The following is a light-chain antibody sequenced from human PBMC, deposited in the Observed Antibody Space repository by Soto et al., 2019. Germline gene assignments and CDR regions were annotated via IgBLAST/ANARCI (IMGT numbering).Light chain of an antibody. J-gene: IGKJ5*01. CDR3: QQYGTSEII. Sequence: EFVLTQSPGTLSLSPGERATLSCRASQSLTNSFIAWYQQRPGQTPRLLIYDTSSRASGLPDRFSGSGSGTDFTLTISRLETEDFAVFYCQQYGTSEIIFGQGTRLEIK. CDR2: DTS. V-gene: IGKV3-20*01. CDR1: QSLTNSF.